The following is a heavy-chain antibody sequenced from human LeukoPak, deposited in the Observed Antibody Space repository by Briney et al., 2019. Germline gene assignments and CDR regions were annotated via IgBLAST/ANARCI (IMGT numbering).Heavy chain of an antibody. V-gene: IGHV4-39*07. CDR3: ARDLRYYDYGMDV. D-gene: IGHD3-3*01. Sequence: KPSETLSLTCTVSGGSISSSSYYWGWIRQPPGKGLEWIGSIYYSGSTYYNPSLKSRVTISVDTSKNQFSLKLSSVTAADTAVYCCARDLRYYDYGMDVWGQGTTVIVSS. CDR1: GGSISSSSYY. J-gene: IGHJ6*02. CDR2: IYYSGST.